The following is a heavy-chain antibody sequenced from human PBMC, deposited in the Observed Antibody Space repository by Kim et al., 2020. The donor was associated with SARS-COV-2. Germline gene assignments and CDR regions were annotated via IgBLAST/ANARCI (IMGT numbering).Heavy chain of an antibody. CDR1: GGSISSYY. CDR2: IYYSGST. D-gene: IGHD3-3*01. J-gene: IGHJ3*02. V-gene: IGHV4-59*01. CDR3: ARVRRITIFGVVITDAFDI. Sequence: SETLSLTCTVSGGSISSYYWSWIRQPPGKGLEWIAYIYYSGSTNYNPSLKSRVTISVDTSKNQFSLKLSSVTAADTAVYYCARVRRITIFGVVITDAFDIWGQGTMVTVSS.